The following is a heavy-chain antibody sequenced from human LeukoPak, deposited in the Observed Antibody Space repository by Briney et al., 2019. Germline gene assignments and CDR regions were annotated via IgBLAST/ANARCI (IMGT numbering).Heavy chain of an antibody. D-gene: IGHD1-26*01. Sequence: GGSLRLSCAASGFTFSSYAMSWVRQAPGKGLEWVSAISGSGGSTYYADSVKGRFTISRDNSKNTLSLQMNSLRAEGTAVYYCAREQVSSHFDYWGQGTLVTVSS. V-gene: IGHV3-23*01. CDR2: ISGSGGST. J-gene: IGHJ4*02. CDR1: GFTFSSYA. CDR3: AREQVSSHFDY.